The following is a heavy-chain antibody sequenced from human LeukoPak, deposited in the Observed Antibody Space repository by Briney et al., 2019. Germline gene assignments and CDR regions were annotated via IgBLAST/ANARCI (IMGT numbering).Heavy chain of an antibody. CDR3: AREGASGSSGYYHWVPVRTPNDY. Sequence: SETLSLTCTVSGGSISSSSYYWGWIRQPPGKGLEWIGSIYYSGSTYYNPSLKSRVTISVDTSKNQFSLKLSSVTAADTAVYYCAREGASGSSGYYHWVPVRTPNDYWGQGTLVTVSS. CDR1: GGSISSSSYY. J-gene: IGHJ4*02. CDR2: IYYSGST. D-gene: IGHD3-22*01. V-gene: IGHV4-39*02.